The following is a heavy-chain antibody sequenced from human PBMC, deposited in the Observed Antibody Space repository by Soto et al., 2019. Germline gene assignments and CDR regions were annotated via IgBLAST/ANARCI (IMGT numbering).Heavy chain of an antibody. J-gene: IGHJ5*02. CDR3: AGDLLRGYSRSWPPGSETNWLDP. Sequence: SVKVSCKASGGTFSSYAISWVRQAPGQGLEWMGGIIPIFGTANYAQKLQGRVTITADKSTSTAYMELSSLSSEDTGVYYCAGDLLRGYSRSWPPGSETNWLDPWGQGTMVTVSS. CDR1: GGTFSSYA. D-gene: IGHD6-13*01. V-gene: IGHV1-69*06. CDR2: IIPIFGTA.